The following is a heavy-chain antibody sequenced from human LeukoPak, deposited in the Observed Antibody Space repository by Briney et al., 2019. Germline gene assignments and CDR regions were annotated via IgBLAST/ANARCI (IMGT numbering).Heavy chain of an antibody. CDR1: GYTFTNSA. CDR2: INTNTGNP. V-gene: IGHV7-4-1*02. CDR3: ARGGPNNWFDP. J-gene: IGHJ5*02. Sequence: ASVKVSCKASGYTFTNSAMNWVRQAPGQGLEWMGWINTNTGNPTYAQGFTGRFVFSLDASDSTAYLQISSLRAEDTAVYYCARGGPNNWFDPWGQGTLVTVSS.